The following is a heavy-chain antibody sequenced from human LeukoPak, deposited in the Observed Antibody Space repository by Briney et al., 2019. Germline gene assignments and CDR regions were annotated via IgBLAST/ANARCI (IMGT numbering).Heavy chain of an antibody. CDR3: ARTDYYDTSDYSADFDY. V-gene: IGHV3-21*01. CDR2: ISSRSGHI. CDR1: GFTFSGYS. D-gene: IGHD3-22*01. Sequence: GESLRLFCAASGFTFSGYSMNWVRQAPGQGLEWVSSISSRSGHIYYADSVKGRFTISRDNAKNSLYLQMNSLRAEDTAVYYCARTDYYDTSDYSADFDYWGQGTLITVSS. J-gene: IGHJ4*02.